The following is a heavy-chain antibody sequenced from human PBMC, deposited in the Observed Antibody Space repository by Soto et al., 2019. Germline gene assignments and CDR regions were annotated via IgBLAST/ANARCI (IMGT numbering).Heavy chain of an antibody. CDR3: AKHGGEFGGYDLEEPFDY. CDR1: GFTFSSYA. V-gene: IGHV3-23*01. J-gene: IGHJ4*02. D-gene: IGHD5-12*01. Sequence: GGSLRLSCAASGFTFSSYAMSWVRQAPGKGLEWVSAISGSGGSTYYADSVKGRFTISRDNSKNTLYLQMNSLRAEDTAVYYCAKHGGEFGGYDLEEPFDYWGQGTLVTVSS. CDR2: ISGSGGST.